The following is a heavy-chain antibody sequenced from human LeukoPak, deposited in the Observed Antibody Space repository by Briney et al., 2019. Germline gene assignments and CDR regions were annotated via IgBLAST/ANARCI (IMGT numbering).Heavy chain of an antibody. CDR2: IIPIFGTA. CDR3: ARGGGSGSQFYYYYGMDI. Sequence: SVKVSCKASGGTFSSYAISWVRQAPGQGLEWMGGIIPIFGTANYAQKFQGRVTITADESTSTAYMELSSLRSEDTAVYYCARGGGSGSQFYYYYGMDIWGKGTTVTVSS. V-gene: IGHV1-69*13. J-gene: IGHJ6*04. CDR1: GGTFSSYA. D-gene: IGHD3-10*01.